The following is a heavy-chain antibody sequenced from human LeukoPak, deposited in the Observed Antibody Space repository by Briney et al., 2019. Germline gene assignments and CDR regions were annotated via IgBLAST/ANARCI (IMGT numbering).Heavy chain of an antibody. J-gene: IGHJ4*02. D-gene: IGHD3-10*01. CDR3: VKSGSYYNEPYYFDY. CDR1: GFTFSRYA. V-gene: IGHV3-64D*06. CDR2: ISSNGGST. Sequence: PGGSLRLSCSAPGFTFSRYAMHWVRQAPGKGLEYVSGISSNGGSTYYADSVKGRFTISRDNSKNTLYLQMSSLRAEDTAVYYCVKSGSYYNEPYYFDYWGQGTLVTVSS.